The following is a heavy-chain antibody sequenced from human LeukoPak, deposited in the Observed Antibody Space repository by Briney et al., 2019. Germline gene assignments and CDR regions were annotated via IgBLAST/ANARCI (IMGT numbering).Heavy chain of an antibody. J-gene: IGHJ4*02. D-gene: IGHD3-3*01. Sequence: GGSLRLSCAASGFTFDSYSMSWVRQAPGKGLEWVSYITSGSSTIYYPDSVKGRFTISRDNARNSLYLQMNSLRAEDTAIYYCARPLRESGYFYFDYWGQGALVTVSS. V-gene: IGHV3-48*04. CDR1: GFTFDSYS. CDR2: ITSGSSTI. CDR3: ARPLRESGYFYFDY.